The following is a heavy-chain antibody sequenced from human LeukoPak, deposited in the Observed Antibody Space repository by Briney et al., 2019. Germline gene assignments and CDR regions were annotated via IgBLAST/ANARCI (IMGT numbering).Heavy chain of an antibody. CDR1: GGSISSSNW. V-gene: IGHV4-4*02. CDR3: ARRNILTEGEAFDI. D-gene: IGHD3-9*01. CDR2: INHSGST. Sequence: SETLSLTCAVSGGSISSSNWWSWVRQPPGKGLEWIGEINHSGSTNYNPSLKSRVTISVDTSKNQFSPMVNSVTAADTAVYYCARRNILTEGEAFDIWGQGTMVTVSP. J-gene: IGHJ3*02.